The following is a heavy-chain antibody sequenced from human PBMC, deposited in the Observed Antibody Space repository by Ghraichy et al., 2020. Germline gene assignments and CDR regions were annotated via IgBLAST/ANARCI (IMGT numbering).Heavy chain of an antibody. V-gene: IGHV4-34*01. CDR1: GGSFSAYY. CDR3: ARDCNYYDSAGYSKRAFDI. Sequence: SETLSLTCAVYGGSFSAYYWSWIRQPPGKGLEWIGEINQSGSTKYNPSLWSRVTVSIDTSKNQFSLKLGSVTAADTAVFYCARDCNYYDSAGYSKRAFDIWGQGTMVTVSS. CDR2: INQSGST. D-gene: IGHD3-22*01. J-gene: IGHJ3*02.